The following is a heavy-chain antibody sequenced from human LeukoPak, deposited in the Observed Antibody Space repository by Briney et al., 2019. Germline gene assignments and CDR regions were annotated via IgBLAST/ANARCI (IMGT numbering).Heavy chain of an antibody. V-gene: IGHV4-31*03. CDR2: IYYSGST. CDR3: ARGRRHYYGSGSDWFDP. J-gene: IGHJ5*02. D-gene: IGHD3-10*01. Sequence: SETLSLTCTVSGGSISSGGYYWSWIRQHPGKGLEWIGYIYYSGSTYYNPSLKSRVTISVDTSKNQFSLKLSSVTAADTAVYYCARGRRHYYGSGSDWFDPWGQGTLVTVSS. CDR1: GGSISSGGYY.